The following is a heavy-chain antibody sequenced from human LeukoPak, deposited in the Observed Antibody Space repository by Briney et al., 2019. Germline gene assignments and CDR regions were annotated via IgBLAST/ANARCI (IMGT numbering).Heavy chain of an antibody. CDR3: ARDRHYYDSSGYYVGAFDI. Sequence: PGGSLRLSCEASGFTFSSYAMHWVRQAPGKGLEWVSVIYSGGSTYYADSVKGRFTISRDNSKNTLYLQMNSLRAEDTAVYYCARDRHYYDSSGYYVGAFDIWGQGTMVTVSS. J-gene: IGHJ3*02. CDR1: GFTFSSYA. D-gene: IGHD3-22*01. V-gene: IGHV3-53*01. CDR2: IYSGGST.